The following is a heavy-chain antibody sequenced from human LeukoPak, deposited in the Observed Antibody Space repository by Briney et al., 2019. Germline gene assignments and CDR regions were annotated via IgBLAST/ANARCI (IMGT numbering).Heavy chain of an antibody. CDR2: INADGSTA. CDR1: GFTSGNSW. J-gene: IGHJ3*01. CDR3: VVVVEPPDSDGFDV. Sequence: GGSLRLSCAASGFTSGNSWVHWVRQPPGKGLVWVSLINADGSTATYADSVKGRFTISRDNARNTLSLQMNSLTIEDTAVYYCVVVVEPPDSDGFDVWGQGTMITVSS. D-gene: IGHD1-14*01. V-gene: IGHV3-74*01.